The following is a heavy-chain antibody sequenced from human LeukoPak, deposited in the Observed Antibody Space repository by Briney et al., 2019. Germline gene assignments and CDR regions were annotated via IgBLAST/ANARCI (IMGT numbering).Heavy chain of an antibody. CDR3: ARSPSAGYFDY. V-gene: IGHV4-59*01. J-gene: IGHJ4*02. CDR2: IYYSGST. CDR1: GGSISSYY. Sequence: PSETLSLTCTVSGGSISSYYWSWIRQPPGKGLEWIGYIYYSGSTNCNPSLKSRVTISVDTSKNQFSLKLSSVTAADTAVYYCARSPSAGYFDYWGQGTLVTVSS.